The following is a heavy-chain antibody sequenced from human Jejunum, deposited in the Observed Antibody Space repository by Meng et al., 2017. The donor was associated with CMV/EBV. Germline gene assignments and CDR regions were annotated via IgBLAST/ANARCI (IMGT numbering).Heavy chain of an antibody. CDR1: AW. CDR3: TAFTYYDFWSGFFSDTFDY. CDR2: IKSKTDDGTT. J-gene: IGHJ4*02. V-gene: IGHV3-15*01. D-gene: IGHD3-3*01. Sequence: AWMNWVRQAPGKGLEWVGRIKSKTDDGTTDYAAPVKGRFTISRDDSKNTLYLQMNSLKTEDTAIYYCTAFTYYDFWSGFFSDTFDYWGQGTLVTVSS.